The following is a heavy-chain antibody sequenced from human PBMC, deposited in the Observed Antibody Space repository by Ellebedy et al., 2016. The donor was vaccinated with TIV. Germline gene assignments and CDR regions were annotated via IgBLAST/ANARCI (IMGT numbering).Heavy chain of an antibody. CDR3: ARRASYGDYAVQVNPWFDP. CDR2: IRQEGDEI. J-gene: IGHJ5*02. V-gene: IGHV3-7*01. CDR1: GFNFRSYW. Sequence: PGGSLRLSCAASGFNFRSYWMTWVRQAPGKGLEWVAKIRQEGDEIYYVESVKGRFTNSRDNAKNSLFLQMNSLRVEDTAVYYCARRASYGDYAVQVNPWFDPWGQGTLVTVSS. D-gene: IGHD4-17*01.